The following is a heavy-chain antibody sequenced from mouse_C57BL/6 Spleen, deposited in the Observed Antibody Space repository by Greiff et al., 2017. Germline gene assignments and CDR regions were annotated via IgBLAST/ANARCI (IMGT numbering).Heavy chain of an antibody. CDR3: ARWPHGGYYYAMDY. CDR2: INPNNGGT. J-gene: IGHJ4*01. Sequence: EVQLQQSGPELVKPGASVKISCKASGYTFTDYYMNWVKQSHGKSLEWIGDINPNNGGTSYNQKFKGKATLTVDKSSSTAYMELRSLTSEDSAVYYCARWPHGGYYYAMDYWGQGTSVTVSS. V-gene: IGHV1-26*01. D-gene: IGHD6-1*01. CDR1: GYTFTDYY.